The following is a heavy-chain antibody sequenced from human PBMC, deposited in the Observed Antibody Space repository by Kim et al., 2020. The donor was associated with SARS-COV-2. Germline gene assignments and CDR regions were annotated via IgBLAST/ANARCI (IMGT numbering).Heavy chain of an antibody. Sequence: SETLSLTCTVSGDSISSSPYYWGWIRQPPGKGLEWIGSMYYSGITYFNRSLKGRVIMSVDTSKNQFFLKLTSVTAADTAIYSCGRHYRTRGAGEGLAVWGQGTTVTVSS. D-gene: IGHD3-10*01. CDR3: GRHYRTRGAGEGLAV. V-gene: IGHV4-39*01. J-gene: IGHJ6*02. CDR2: MYYSGIT. CDR1: GDSISSSPYY.